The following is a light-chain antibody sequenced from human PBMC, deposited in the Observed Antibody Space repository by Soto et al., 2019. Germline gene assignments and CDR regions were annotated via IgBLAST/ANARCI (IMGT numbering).Light chain of an antibody. J-gene: IGLJ3*02. Sequence: QSALTQPASVSGSPGQSITISCTGTSSDVGGYNYVSWYQQHPGKAPKLMIYDVSNRPSGVSNRFSGSKSGNTASLTISGLQAEDEADYYCSSYTSNSTLVVFAGGAKLTVL. CDR2: DVS. V-gene: IGLV2-14*01. CDR3: SSYTSNSTLVV. CDR1: SSDVGGYNY.